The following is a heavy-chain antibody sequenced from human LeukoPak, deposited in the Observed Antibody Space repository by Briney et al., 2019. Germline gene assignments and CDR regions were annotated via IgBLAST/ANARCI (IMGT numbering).Heavy chain of an antibody. CDR2: IYNSGST. CDR3: ARGGRKYDSSGYYYDY. CDR1: GGFINNYY. V-gene: IGHV4-59*12. D-gene: IGHD3-22*01. J-gene: IGHJ4*02. Sequence: KTSETLSLTCTVSGGFINNYYWSWIRQSPGKGLEWIGYIYNSGSTNYNPSLKSRVTISVDRSKNQFSPKLSSVTAADTAVYYCARGGRKYDSSGYYYDYWGQGTLVTVSS.